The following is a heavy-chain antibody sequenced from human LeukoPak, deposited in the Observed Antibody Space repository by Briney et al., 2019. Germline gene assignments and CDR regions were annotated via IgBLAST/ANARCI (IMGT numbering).Heavy chain of an antibody. V-gene: IGHV4-39*01. CDR3: ARLIDDFWSGPNYYFDY. J-gene: IGHJ4*02. Sequence: SETLSLTCIVSGGSISSYYWSWIRQPPGKGLEWIGSIYYCGSTYYNPSLKSRVTISVDTSKNQFSLKLSSVTAADTAVYYCARLIDDFWSGPNYYFDYWGQGTLVTVSS. CDR2: IYYCGST. D-gene: IGHD3-3*01. CDR1: GGSISSYY.